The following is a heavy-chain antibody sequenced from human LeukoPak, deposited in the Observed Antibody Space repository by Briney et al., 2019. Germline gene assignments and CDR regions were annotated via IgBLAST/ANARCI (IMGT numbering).Heavy chain of an antibody. V-gene: IGHV3-53*01. Sequence: PGGSLRLSCAASGFTVSSNYMSWVRQAPGKGLEWVSVIYSGGTTDYADSVKGRFTISRDNSKNTLYLQMNSLRAEDTAVYYCARGARLTMVRGVIRYYYMDVWGKGTTVTISS. CDR3: ARGARLTMVRGVIRYYYMDV. D-gene: IGHD3-10*01. CDR1: GFTVSSNY. CDR2: IYSGGTT. J-gene: IGHJ6*03.